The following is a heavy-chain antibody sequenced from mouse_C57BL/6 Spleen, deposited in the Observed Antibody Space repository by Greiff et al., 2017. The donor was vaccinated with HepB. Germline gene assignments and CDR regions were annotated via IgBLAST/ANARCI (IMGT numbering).Heavy chain of an antibody. CDR2: ISYDGSN. D-gene: IGHD4-1*01. CDR3: ARDRGWDVAY. V-gene: IGHV3-6*01. J-gene: IGHJ3*01. Sequence: EVHLVESGPGLVKPSQSLSLTCSVTGYSITSGYYWNWIRQFPGNKLEWMGYISYDGSNNYNPSLKNRISITRDTSKNQFFLKLNSVTTEDTATYYCARDRGWDVAYWGQGTLVTVSA. CDR1: GYSITSGYY.